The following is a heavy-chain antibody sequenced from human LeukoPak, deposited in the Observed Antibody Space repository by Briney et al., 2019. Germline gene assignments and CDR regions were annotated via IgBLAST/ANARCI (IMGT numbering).Heavy chain of an antibody. CDR2: IRYDGSNK. Sequence: PGGSLRLSCAASGFTFSSYGMHWVRQAPGKGLGWVAFIRYDGSNKYYADSVKGRFTISRDNSKNTLYLQMNSLRAEDTAVYYCAKDHYYDSSGYPNDAFDIWGQGTMVTVSS. CDR1: GFTFSSYG. D-gene: IGHD3-22*01. V-gene: IGHV3-30*02. J-gene: IGHJ3*02. CDR3: AKDHYYDSSGYPNDAFDI.